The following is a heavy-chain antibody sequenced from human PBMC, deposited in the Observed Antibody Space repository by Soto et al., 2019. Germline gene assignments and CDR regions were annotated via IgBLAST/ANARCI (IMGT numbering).Heavy chain of an antibody. V-gene: IGHV3-30-3*01. D-gene: IGHD5-18*01. J-gene: IGHJ4*02. CDR3: ARVGAAMVTVDY. CDR1: GFTFSSYA. Sequence: GGSLRLSCAASGFTFSSYAMHWVRQAPGKGLEWVAVISYDGSNKYYADSVKGRFTISRDNSKNTLYLQMNSLRAEDTAVYYCARVGAAMVTVDYWGQGTLVTVSS. CDR2: ISYDGSNK.